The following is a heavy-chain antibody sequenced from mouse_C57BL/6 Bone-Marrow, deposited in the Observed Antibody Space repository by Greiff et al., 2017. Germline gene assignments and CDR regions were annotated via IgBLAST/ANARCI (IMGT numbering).Heavy chain of an antibody. CDR3: ARSGYHEGYFDV. CDR2: IYPRSGNT. J-gene: IGHJ1*03. V-gene: IGHV1-81*01. CDR1: GYTFTSYG. Sequence: QVQLQQSGAELARPGASVKLSCKASGYTFTSYGISWVKQRTGQGLEWIGEIYPRSGNTYYNEKFKGKATLTADKSSSTAYRELRSLTSEDSSVYFCARSGYHEGYFDVWGTGTTVTVSS. D-gene: IGHD2-2*01.